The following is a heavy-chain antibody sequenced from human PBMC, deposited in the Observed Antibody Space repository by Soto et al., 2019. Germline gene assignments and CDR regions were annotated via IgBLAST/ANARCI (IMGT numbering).Heavy chain of an antibody. J-gene: IGHJ5*02. CDR2: INPNSGGT. V-gene: IGHV1-2*04. CDR1: GYTFTGYY. CDR3: ARDFRRHRITGTTSPWFDP. Sequence: GASVKVSCKAAGYTFTGYYMHWVRQAPGQGLEWMGWINPNSGGTNYAQKFQGWVTMTRDTSISTAYMELSRLRSDDTAVYYCARDFRRHRITGTTSPWFDPWGQGTLVTVSS. D-gene: IGHD1-7*01.